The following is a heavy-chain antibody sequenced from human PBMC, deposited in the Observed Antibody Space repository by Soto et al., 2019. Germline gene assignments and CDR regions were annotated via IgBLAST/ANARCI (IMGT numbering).Heavy chain of an antibody. CDR1: GLTFSSYG. Sequence: GGALRLSCAASGLTFSSYGMHWVRQAPGKGLEWVAVISYDGSKKYYADSVKGRFTISRDNAKNTLYLQMNSLRAEDTAVYYCAKNRPPPSTGPIDYWGQGTLVTVS. J-gene: IGHJ4*02. V-gene: IGHV3-30*18. CDR2: ISYDGSKK. D-gene: IGHD4-17*01. CDR3: AKNRPPPSTGPIDY.